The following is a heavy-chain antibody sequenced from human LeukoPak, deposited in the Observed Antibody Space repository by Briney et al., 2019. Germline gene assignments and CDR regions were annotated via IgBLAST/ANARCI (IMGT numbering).Heavy chain of an antibody. J-gene: IGHJ4*02. CDR3: ARSKYSSSWFDY. CDR1: GISLTNYA. V-gene: IGHV3-30*04. Sequence: PGGSLRLSCVVSGISLTNYAMTWVRQAPGKGLEWVAVISYDGSNKYYADSVKGRFTISRDNSKNTLYLQMNSLRAEDTAVYYCARSKYSSSWFDYWGQGTLVTVSS. CDR2: ISYDGSNK. D-gene: IGHD6-13*01.